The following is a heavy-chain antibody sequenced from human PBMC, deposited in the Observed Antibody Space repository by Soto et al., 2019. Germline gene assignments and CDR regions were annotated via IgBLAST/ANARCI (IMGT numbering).Heavy chain of an antibody. J-gene: IGHJ6*02. CDR2: IYPGDSDT. D-gene: IGHD3-3*01. V-gene: IGHV5-51*01. Sequence: GESLKISCKGSGYSFTSYWIGWVRQMPGKGLEWMGIIYPGDSDTRYSPSFQGQVTISADKSISTASLKLSSVTAADTAVYYCARAVTIFGVGYYYYGMDVWGQGTTVTVSS. CDR1: GYSFTSYW. CDR3: ARAVTIFGVGYYYYGMDV.